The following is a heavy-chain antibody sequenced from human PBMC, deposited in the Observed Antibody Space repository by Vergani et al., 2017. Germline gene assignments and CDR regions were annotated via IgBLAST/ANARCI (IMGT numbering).Heavy chain of an antibody. D-gene: IGHD3-22*01. V-gene: IGHV3-23*01. CDR3: ARHNYYDSTMGLYYFDY. J-gene: IGHJ4*02. CDR2: ISGSGGST. CDR1: GFTFSSYA. Sequence: EVQLLESGGGLVQPGGSLRLSCAASGFTFSSYAMSWVRQAPGKGLEWVSAISGSGGSTYYADSVKGRFTISRDNSISTAYLQWSSLKASDTAMYYCARHNYYDSTMGLYYFDYWGQGTLVTVSS.